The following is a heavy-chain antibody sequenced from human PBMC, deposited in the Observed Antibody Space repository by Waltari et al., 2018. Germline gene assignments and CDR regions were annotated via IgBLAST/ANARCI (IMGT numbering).Heavy chain of an antibody. CDR2: NYSSGSP. J-gene: IGHJ4*02. D-gene: IGHD3-10*01. Sequence: QVQLQESGPGLVKPSETLSLTCTVSGGSISSYDWSWLRQPPGKGLEWIGYNYSSGSPNYNPSLKSRVIISVDTSKNQFSLKVRSMTAADTAVYYCARDRGYQDYWGQGTLVTVSS. CDR1: GGSISSYD. CDR3: ARDRGYQDY. V-gene: IGHV4-59*01.